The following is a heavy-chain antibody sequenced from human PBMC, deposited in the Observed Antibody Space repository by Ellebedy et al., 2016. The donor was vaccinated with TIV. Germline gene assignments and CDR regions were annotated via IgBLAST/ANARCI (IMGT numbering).Heavy chain of an antibody. J-gene: IGHJ5*02. CDR3: VRRGSYGDYAVQINSWFDR. CDR1: GFSFRSYW. V-gene: IGHV3-7*01. CDR2: IYQDGSDE. Sequence: GGSLRLSCAASGFSFRSYWMSWVRQAPGKGLEWVANIYQDGSDEYYVDSVKGRFTISRDNDNKALFLQMNSLRVEDTAVYYCVRRGSYGDYAVQINSWFDRWGRGTLVTVSS. D-gene: IGHD4-17*01.